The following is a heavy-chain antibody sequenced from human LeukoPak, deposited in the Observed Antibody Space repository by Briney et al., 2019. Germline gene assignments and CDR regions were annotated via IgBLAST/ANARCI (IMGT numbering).Heavy chain of an antibody. V-gene: IGHV3-23*01. D-gene: IGHD3-10*01. J-gene: IGHJ4*02. CDR3: AKRAVGYYFDY. CDR2: ITGSGAST. CDR1: GFTFSSYG. Sequence: GGSLRLSCAASAASGFTFSSYGMSWVRQASGKGLEWVSSITGSGASTFYADSVKGRFTISRDNSKNTLYLQVNSLRAKDTAVYYCAKRAVGYYFDYWGQGTLVTVSS.